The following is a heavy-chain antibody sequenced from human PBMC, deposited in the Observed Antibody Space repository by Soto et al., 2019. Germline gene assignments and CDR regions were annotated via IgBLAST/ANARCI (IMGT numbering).Heavy chain of an antibody. CDR3: TCSVSGDTGLHF. Sequence: TGGSLRLSCAASGSTFSDSAMHWVRLASGKGLEWVGRIQTKSNDYATAYGESVKGRFTISRDESKDTAYLQMNSLKADDTAVYFCTCSVSGDTGLHFWDQGTLVTVSS. CDR1: GSTFSDSA. V-gene: IGHV3-73*01. D-gene: IGHD5-18*01. J-gene: IGHJ4*02. CDR2: IQTKSNDYAT.